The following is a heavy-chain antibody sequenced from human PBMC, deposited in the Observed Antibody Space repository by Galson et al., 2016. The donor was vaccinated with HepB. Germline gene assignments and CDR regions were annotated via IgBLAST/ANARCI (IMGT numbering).Heavy chain of an antibody. D-gene: IGHD1-1*01. CDR1: GGSITTGGYF. V-gene: IGHV4-31*03. Sequence: TLSLTCTVSGGSITTGGYFWSWTRQYPGKGLEWLGYIYPSGSAFYNPSLKSRLTISVSTSKNQFSLKMTSVTAADTAVYFCVRGVAGKTLYFDYWGQGTLVTVSS. J-gene: IGHJ4*02. CDR3: VRGVAGKTLYFDY. CDR2: IYPSGSA.